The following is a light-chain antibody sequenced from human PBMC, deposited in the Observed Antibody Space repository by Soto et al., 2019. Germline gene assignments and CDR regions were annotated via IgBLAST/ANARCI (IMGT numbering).Light chain of an antibody. CDR3: QQFNTYPART. V-gene: IGKV1-13*02. CDR1: QGISSA. J-gene: IGKJ4*01. Sequence: AIELTQSPSSLSASVGDRVTITCRASQGISSALAWYQQKPGKSPNLLIYDVSSLESGVPSRFSGSGSGTDFTLTISSLQPEDFATYYCQQFNTYPARTFAGGTKVEIK. CDR2: DVS.